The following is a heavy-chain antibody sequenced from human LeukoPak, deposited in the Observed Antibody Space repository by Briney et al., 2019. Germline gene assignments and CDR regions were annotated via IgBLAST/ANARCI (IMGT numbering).Heavy chain of an antibody. J-gene: IGHJ3*02. V-gene: IGHV1-18*01. CDR2: ISAYNVKT. Sequence: APVKVSCKASGYTFTSYGISGVGQAPGQGLKWMGWISAYNVKTNYAQKLQGRVTMTTDTSTSTAYMELRSLRSDDTAVYYCARVVVMTTSGVAFDIWGQGTMVTVSS. D-gene: IGHD3-22*01. CDR3: ARVVVMTTSGVAFDI. CDR1: GYTFTSYG.